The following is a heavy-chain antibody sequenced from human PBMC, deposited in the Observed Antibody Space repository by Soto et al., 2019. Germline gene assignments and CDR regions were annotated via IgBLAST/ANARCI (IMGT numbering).Heavy chain of an antibody. CDR3: ARHGAAIWLGY. V-gene: IGHV5-10-1*01. CDR1: GYTFSGHW. J-gene: IGHJ4*02. CDR2: IDPSDSYI. Sequence: PWESLKISCKTSGYTFSGHWISWVRQVPGKGLQWMGNIDPSDSYINYNPAFRGHVTFSVDKSSSTAYLHWRSLGPSDTAIYYCARHGAAIWLGYWGQGTLVTVSS. D-gene: IGHD6-19*01.